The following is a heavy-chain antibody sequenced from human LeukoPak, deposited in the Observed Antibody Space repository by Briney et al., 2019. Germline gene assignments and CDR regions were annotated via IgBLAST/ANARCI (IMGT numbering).Heavy chain of an antibody. Sequence: PGGSLRLSCAASGFTVSSNYMSWVRQAPGKGLEWVSVIYSGGSTYYADSVKGRFTISRDNSKNTLYLQMHSLRAEDTAVYYCASDPYGDYDYWGQGTLVTVSS. CDR2: IYSGGST. J-gene: IGHJ4*02. D-gene: IGHD4-17*01. CDR3: ASDPYGDYDY. CDR1: GFTVSSNY. V-gene: IGHV3-53*01.